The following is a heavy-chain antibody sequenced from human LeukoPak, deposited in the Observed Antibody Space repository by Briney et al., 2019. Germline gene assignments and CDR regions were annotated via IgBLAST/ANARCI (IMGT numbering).Heavy chain of an antibody. V-gene: IGHV1-69-2*01. D-gene: IGHD2-2*02. CDR2: VDPEDGET. CDR1: GYTFTDYY. Sequence: ATVKISCKVSGYTFTDYYMHWVQQAPGKGLEWMGLVDPEDGETIYAEKFQGRVTITADTSTDTAYMELSSLRSEDTAVYYCATVSVSAAIQGVIAGVWWFDPWGQGALATVSS. J-gene: IGHJ5*02. CDR3: ATVSVSAAIQGVIAGVWWFDP.